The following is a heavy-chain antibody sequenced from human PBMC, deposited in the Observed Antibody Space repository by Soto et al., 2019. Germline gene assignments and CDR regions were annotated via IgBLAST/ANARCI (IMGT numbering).Heavy chain of an antibody. J-gene: IGHJ6*02. CDR2: LYSGGST. Sequence: EVQLVESGGDLVQPGGSLRLSCAASAFIVSSNFMSWVRQAPGKGLEWVSVLYSGGSTYYADSVKGRFTISKDNSKNTLYLQMSGLRADDTAVYYCASGGVDYYFAMDVWGQGTTVTVSS. CDR3: ASGGVDYYFAMDV. D-gene: IGHD2-8*01. CDR1: AFIVSSNF. V-gene: IGHV3-66*01.